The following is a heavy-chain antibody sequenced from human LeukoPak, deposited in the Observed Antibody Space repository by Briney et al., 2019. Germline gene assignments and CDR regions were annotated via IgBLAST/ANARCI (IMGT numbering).Heavy chain of an antibody. J-gene: IGHJ4*02. Sequence: ASVKVSCKTSRGTFSSYAFSWMRQAPGQGLEWVGRIIPIYNPVDYTQRFQGRVTITADESTNTVYLELSSLRYDDTAVYYCAREPLGCGGDCHFDYWGQGTLVTVSS. V-gene: IGHV1-69*13. CDR1: RGTFSSYA. CDR2: IIPIYNPV. D-gene: IGHD2-21*02. CDR3: AREPLGCGGDCHFDY.